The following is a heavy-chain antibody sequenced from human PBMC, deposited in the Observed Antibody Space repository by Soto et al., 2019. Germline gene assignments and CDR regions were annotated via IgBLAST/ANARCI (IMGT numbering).Heavy chain of an antibody. CDR1: TNNFTAYC. CDR2: ISPADSEI. J-gene: IGHJ4*02. V-gene: IGHV5-51*01. CDR3: ARQGLGSSCYAF. Sequence: GESLKISCKVSTNNFTAYCIAWVRQMPGKGLEWMGLISPADSEIRYSPSFQGQVTISADKSIATAYLQWNSLKASDTAIYYCARQGLGSSCYAFWGQGTLVTVSS. D-gene: IGHD2-2*01.